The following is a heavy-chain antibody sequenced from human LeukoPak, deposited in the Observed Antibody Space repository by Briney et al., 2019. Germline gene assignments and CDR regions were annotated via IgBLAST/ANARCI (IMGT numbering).Heavy chain of an antibody. CDR2: IYTSGST. V-gene: IGHV4-4*07. J-gene: IGHJ4*02. Sequence: SETLSLTCTVSGGSISSYYWSWIRQPAGKGLEWIGRIYTSGSTNYNPSLKSRVTMSVDASKNQFSLKLSSVTAADTAVYYCARGRGKYCSGGSCSRAPYYFDYWGQGTLVTVSS. CDR1: GGSISSYY. CDR3: ARGRGKYCSGGSCSRAPYYFDY. D-gene: IGHD2-15*01.